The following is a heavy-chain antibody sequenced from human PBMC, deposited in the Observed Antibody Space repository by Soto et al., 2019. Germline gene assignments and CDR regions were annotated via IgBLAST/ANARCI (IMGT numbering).Heavy chain of an antibody. D-gene: IGHD1-26*01. CDR3: ARVLGGSYYYFAY. CDR2: ISSSSSDI. CDR1: GFTFSTYS. J-gene: IGHJ4*02. V-gene: IGHV3-21*01. Sequence: EVQLVESGGGLVKPGGSLRLSCAASGFTFSTYSMNWVRQAPGKGLEWVSSISSSSSDIYYADSVKGRLTIATDNAKNSLYLQMNSLRAEDTAVYYCARVLGGSYYYFAYWGQGTLVTVSS.